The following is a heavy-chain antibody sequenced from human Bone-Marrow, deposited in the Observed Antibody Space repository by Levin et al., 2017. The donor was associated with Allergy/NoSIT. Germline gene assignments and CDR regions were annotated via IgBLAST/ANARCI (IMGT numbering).Heavy chain of an antibody. D-gene: IGHD3-16*02. CDR1: GFTFSEYY. CDR3: ARAIFGEVIDF. Sequence: ASVKVSCKASGFTFSEYYVHWVRQAPGQGLEWMGWMDPKIGAINSAPKFQGRVTMTRDTSITTGYMELRRLRSDDTAVYYCARAIFGEVIDFWGRGTLVTVSS. V-gene: IGHV1-2*02. CDR2: MDPKIGAI. J-gene: IGHJ4*02.